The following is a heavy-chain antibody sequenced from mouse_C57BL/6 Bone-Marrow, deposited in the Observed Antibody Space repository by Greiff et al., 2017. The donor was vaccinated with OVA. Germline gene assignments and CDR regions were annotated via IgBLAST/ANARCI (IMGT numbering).Heavy chain of an antibody. D-gene: IGHD1-1*01. CDR2: IDPENGDT. J-gene: IGHJ1*03. CDR3: TPTVVATRYFDV. V-gene: IGHV14-4*01. CDR1: GFNFKDDY. Sequence: VQLQQSGAELVRPGASVKLSCTASGFNFKDDYMHWVKQRPEQGLEWIGCIDPENGDTEYASKFQGKATITVDTSSNTAYLQLSSLTSEDTAVYYCTPTVVATRYFDVWGTGTTVTVSS.